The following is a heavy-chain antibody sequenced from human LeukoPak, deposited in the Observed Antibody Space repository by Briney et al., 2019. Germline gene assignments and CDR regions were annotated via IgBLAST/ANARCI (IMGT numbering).Heavy chain of an antibody. Sequence: PSETLSLTCTVSGGSISTSNYYWGWIRQPPGKGLEWIGNIFYSGSTYYSPSLKSRVTISVDTSKNQFSLRFSSVTAADTAFYFCARVHCSGGNCYWIDYWGQGTLVTVPS. J-gene: IGHJ4*02. CDR3: ARVHCSGGNCYWIDY. D-gene: IGHD2-15*01. CDR1: GGSISTSNYY. V-gene: IGHV4-39*07. CDR2: IFYSGST.